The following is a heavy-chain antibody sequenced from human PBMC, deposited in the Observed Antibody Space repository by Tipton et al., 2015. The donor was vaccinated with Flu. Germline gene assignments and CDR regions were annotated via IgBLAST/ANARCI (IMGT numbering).Heavy chain of an antibody. CDR3: ARVGPDSSALD. J-gene: IGHJ4*02. V-gene: IGHV4-39*07. CDR2: IHYTGST. D-gene: IGHD3-22*01. Sequence: TLSLTCTVSGGSISISSYYWGWIRQPPGKGLEWIGSIHYTGSTYYNPSLKSRLTISVDTSKNQISLKLSSVTAADTAVYYCARVGPDSSALDWGQGTRVTVSS. CDR1: GGSISISSYY.